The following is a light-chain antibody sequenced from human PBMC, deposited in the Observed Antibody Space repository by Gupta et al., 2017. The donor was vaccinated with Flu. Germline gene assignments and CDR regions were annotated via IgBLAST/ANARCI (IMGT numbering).Light chain of an antibody. Sequence: EIVMTQSPATLSVSPGERATLSCRASQSVSSNLAWYQQKPGQAPRLLNYGASTRATGIPARFSGSGSGTEFTLTISSLQSEDFAVYYCQQYNNWPPRDSFGQGTKLEIK. V-gene: IGKV3-15*01. CDR1: QSVSSN. J-gene: IGKJ2*03. CDR2: GAS. CDR3: QQYNNWPPRDS.